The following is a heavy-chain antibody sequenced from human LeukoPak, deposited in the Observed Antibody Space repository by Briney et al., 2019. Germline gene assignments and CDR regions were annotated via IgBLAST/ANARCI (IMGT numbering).Heavy chain of an antibody. D-gene: IGHD4-17*01. CDR1: GGSLTNYY. CDR2: ILSGATT. Sequence: SETLSLTCTVSGGSLTNYYWTWVRQSAEKGLEFIGRILSGATTNYNPSLTRRMPLSVDTSKNQVSLKLTSVTAADTAVYYCARDSPIRYPYGHYSYYVDVWGKGTTVTVSS. J-gene: IGHJ6*03. CDR3: ARDSPIRYPYGHYSYYVDV. V-gene: IGHV4-4*07.